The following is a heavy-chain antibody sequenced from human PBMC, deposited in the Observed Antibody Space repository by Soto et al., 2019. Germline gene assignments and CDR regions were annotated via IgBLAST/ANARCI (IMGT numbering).Heavy chain of an antibody. Sequence: GGSLRLSCAASGFTFSSYVMHWVRQAPGKGLEWVAVIWYDGSNKYYADSVKGRFTISRDNSKNTLYLQMNSLRAEDTAVYYCATTYCSSTSCYRYMDVWGKGTTVTVSS. CDR2: IWYDGSNK. CDR3: ATTYCSSTSCYRYMDV. J-gene: IGHJ6*03. D-gene: IGHD2-2*01. CDR1: GFTFSSYV. V-gene: IGHV3-33*01.